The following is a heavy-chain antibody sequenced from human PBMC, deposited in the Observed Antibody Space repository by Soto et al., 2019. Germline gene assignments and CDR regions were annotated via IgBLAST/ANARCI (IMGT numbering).Heavy chain of an antibody. CDR1: GGSISSGDYY. V-gene: IGHV4-30-4*01. Sequence: QVQLQESGPGLVKPSQTLSLTCTVSGGSISSGDYYWSWIRQPPGKGLEWIGYIYYSGSTYYNPSRKSGFTISVDTSKNRFSLTLIFVTAAAAAVYYCASGYYDSNDYWAQGPLVTVSS. CDR2: IYYSGST. CDR3: ASGYYDSNDY. J-gene: IGHJ4*02. D-gene: IGHD3-22*01.